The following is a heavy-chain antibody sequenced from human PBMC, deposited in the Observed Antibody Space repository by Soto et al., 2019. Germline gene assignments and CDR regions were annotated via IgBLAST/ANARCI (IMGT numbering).Heavy chain of an antibody. D-gene: IGHD3-22*01. Sequence: GGSLRLSCAASGFIFSVKYMSWIRLAPGKGMEWVSYINNRGINTYYADSVKGRFTISRDNDKNSLYLQMNSLRAKDSAVYFCARDRRDDSSGQFDFWGHGTLVTVSS. CDR1: GFIFSVKY. J-gene: IGHJ4*01. V-gene: IGHV3-11*01. CDR3: ARDRRDDSSGQFDF. CDR2: INNRGINT.